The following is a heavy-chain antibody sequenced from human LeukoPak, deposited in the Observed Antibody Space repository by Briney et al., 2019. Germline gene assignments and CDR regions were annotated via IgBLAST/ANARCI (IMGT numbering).Heavy chain of an antibody. CDR1: GGSISSYY. CDR3: ARPSTGYWYFDL. J-gene: IGHJ2*01. Sequence: PSETLSLTCTVSGGSISSYYWSWLRQPPGKGLEWIGYIYYSGSANYNPSLKSRVTISVDTSKNQFSLKLSSVTAADTAVYYCARPSTGYWYFDLWGRGTLVTVSS. CDR2: IYYSGSA. D-gene: IGHD2-2*01. V-gene: IGHV4-59*01.